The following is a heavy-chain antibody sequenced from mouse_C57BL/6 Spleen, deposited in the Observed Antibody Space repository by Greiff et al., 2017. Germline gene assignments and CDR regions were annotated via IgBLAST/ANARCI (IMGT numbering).Heavy chain of an antibody. CDR3: ARSRYYGSSYVPYCDV. J-gene: IGHJ1*03. Sequence: EVQLQQSGPELVKPGASVKISCKASGYSFTGYYMNWVKQSPEKSLEWIGEINPSTGGTTYNQKFKAKATLTVDKSSSTAYMQLKSLTSEDSAVYYCARSRYYGSSYVPYCDVWGTGTTVTVSS. D-gene: IGHD1-1*01. CDR2: INPSTGGT. V-gene: IGHV1-42*01. CDR1: GYSFTGYY.